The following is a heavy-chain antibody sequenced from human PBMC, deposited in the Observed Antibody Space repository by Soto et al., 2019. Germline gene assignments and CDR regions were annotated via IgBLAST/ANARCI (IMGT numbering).Heavy chain of an antibody. Sequence: QVELQESGPGLVKPSETLSLTCTVSGGSVSSNNYYWNWIRQPPGKGLEWIGFIYHSGSTNYNPSLNSRVTISVDTSKNQFSLKLSSVTAADTAIYYCARAGFRGSVYVYWFDAWGQGALVTVSS. V-gene: IGHV4-61*01. D-gene: IGHD3-10*02. CDR3: ARAGFRGSVYVYWFDA. CDR1: GGSVSSNNYY. CDR2: IYHSGST. J-gene: IGHJ5*02.